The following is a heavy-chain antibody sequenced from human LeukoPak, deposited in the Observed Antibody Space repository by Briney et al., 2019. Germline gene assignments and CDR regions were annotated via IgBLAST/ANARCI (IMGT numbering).Heavy chain of an antibody. J-gene: IGHJ4*02. CDR1: GFTFSSYT. V-gene: IGHV3-23*01. Sequence: GGSLRLSCAASGFTFSSYTMNWVRQAPGKGLQWVANILASGSPTYYADSVKGRFLISRDNSKNTVYLQMNSLRVEDTAIYYCAKDLRPDGVDNFDHWDQGILVTVSS. CDR2: ILASGSPT. D-gene: IGHD2-8*01. CDR3: AKDLRPDGVDNFDH.